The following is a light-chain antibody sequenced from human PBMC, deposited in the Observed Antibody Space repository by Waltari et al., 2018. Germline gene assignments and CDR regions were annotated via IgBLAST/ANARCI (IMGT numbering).Light chain of an antibody. CDR2: DAS. Sequence: DIQMTQSPSSLSASVGDRVTITCQASQDIRNYLNWYQQKPGKAPKLLIYDASNLETGVPSRFSGSGSGTDFTFTISSLQPEDIATYYCQQYDNLPPSLTFGGGTKVEIK. CDR3: QQYDNLPPSLT. J-gene: IGKJ4*01. CDR1: QDIRNY. V-gene: IGKV1-33*01.